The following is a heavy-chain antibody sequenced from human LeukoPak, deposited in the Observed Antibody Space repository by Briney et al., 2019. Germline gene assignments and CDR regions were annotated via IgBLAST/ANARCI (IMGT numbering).Heavy chain of an antibody. D-gene: IGHD5-12*01. CDR3: AKDISSGYDAFDI. CDR2: ISWNSGSI. V-gene: IGHV3-9*01. Sequence: GGSLRLSCAASGFTFDDYAMHWVRQAPGKGLEWVSGISWNSGSIGYADSVKGRFTISRDNAKNYLYLQMNSLRAEGTALYYCAKDISSGYDAFDIWGQGTMVTVSS. J-gene: IGHJ3*02. CDR1: GFTFDDYA.